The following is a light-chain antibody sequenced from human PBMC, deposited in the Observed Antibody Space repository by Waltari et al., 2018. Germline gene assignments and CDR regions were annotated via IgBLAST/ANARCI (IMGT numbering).Light chain of an antibody. J-gene: IGKJ4*01. V-gene: IGKV3-15*01. CDR1: QSVSSK. CDR3: QHYNNLPLT. Sequence: EIVMTQSPATLSVSPGERATLSCRASQSVSSKLAWYQQRPGQAPRLLIYGASTRATGIPARFTGSGSGTEFTLTISSLQSEDFAVYFCQHYNNLPLTFGGG. CDR2: GAS.